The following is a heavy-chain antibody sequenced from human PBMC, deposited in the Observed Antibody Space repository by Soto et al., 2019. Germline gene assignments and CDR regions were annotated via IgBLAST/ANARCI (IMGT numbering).Heavy chain of an antibody. D-gene: IGHD3-22*01. CDR3: ARRAYYYDSSGYYYRWYFDL. V-gene: IGHV5-51*01. CDR1: GYSFTSYW. J-gene: IGHJ2*01. Sequence: GESLKISCKGSGYSFTSYWIGWVRQMPGKGLEWMGIIYPGDSDTRYSPSFQGQVTTSADKSISTAYLQWSSLKASDTAMYYCARRAYYYDSSGYYYRWYFDLWGRGTLVTVSS. CDR2: IYPGDSDT.